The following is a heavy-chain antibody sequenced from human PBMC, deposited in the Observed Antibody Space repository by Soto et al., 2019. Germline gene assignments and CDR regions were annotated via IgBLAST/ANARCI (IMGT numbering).Heavy chain of an antibody. Sequence: QVQLVQSGAEMKKPGSSVKVSCQSSGGTFNTYAMNWVRQAPGQGPEWMGDISPMFGAANYAPKFQGRVTMTADESTGTWYMQLTSLTSEDTALYFCAREVQAHTPAFVYLGQGTLVTVS. CDR1: GGTFNTYA. CDR2: ISPMFGAA. V-gene: IGHV1-69*19. J-gene: IGHJ4*02. CDR3: AREVQAHTPAFVY.